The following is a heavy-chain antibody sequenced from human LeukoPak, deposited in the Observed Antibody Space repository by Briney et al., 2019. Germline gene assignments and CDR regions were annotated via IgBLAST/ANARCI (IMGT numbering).Heavy chain of an antibody. V-gene: IGHV3-21*04. J-gene: IGHJ4*02. CDR3: TRHHAEGDY. D-gene: IGHD2-8*01. CDR1: GFTFSSYG. Sequence: GGSLRLSCAASGFTFSSYGMNWVRQAPGKGLEWVSYMSVQGDHTNYADSVKGRFTISRDKSKNSLYLQMNSLRAEDTAVYYCTRHHAEGDYWGQGTLVTVSS. CDR2: MSVQGDHT.